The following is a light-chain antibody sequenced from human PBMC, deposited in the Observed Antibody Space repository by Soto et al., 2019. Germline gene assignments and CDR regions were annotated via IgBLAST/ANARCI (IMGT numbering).Light chain of an antibody. J-gene: IGKJ5*01. CDR3: QQYGSSL. CDR2: GAS. Sequence: EIVLTQSPGTLSLSPGERATLSCRASQSVSSSYLAWYQQKPGQAPRLLIYGASSRATGIPDRFSGSGSGTDFTLTLSRLEPEDFAVYYCQQYGSSLFGQGTRLEIK. CDR1: QSVSSSY. V-gene: IGKV3-20*01.